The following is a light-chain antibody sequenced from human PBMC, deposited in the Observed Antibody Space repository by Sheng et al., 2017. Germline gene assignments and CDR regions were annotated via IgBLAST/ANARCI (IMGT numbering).Light chain of an antibody. CDR3: QVWDSSSDHYV. CDR1: NIGSES. V-gene: IGLV3-21*02. CDR2: DDN. Sequence: SYVLTQPPSLSVAPGQTARITCGGNNIGSESVHWYQQKPGQAPVLVVYDDNDRPSGIPERFSGSTSGNTATLTISRVEAGDEADYYCQVWDSSSDHYVFGTGTKVTVL. J-gene: IGLJ1*01.